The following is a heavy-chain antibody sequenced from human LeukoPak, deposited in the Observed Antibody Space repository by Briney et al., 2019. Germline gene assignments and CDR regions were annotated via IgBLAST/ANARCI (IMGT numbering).Heavy chain of an antibody. D-gene: IGHD5-12*01. CDR3: AKEIHDYSGYDI. CDR1: GFTFSTYG. CDR2: ISSDGSLK. Sequence: GRSLTLSCAASGFTFSTYGMHWVRQAPGKGLEWAAVISSDGSLKYYADSVKGRFTISRDNSKNTLFLQMNSLRAEDTAIYHCAKEIHDYSGYDIWGQGTMVTVSS. J-gene: IGHJ3*02. V-gene: IGHV3-30*18.